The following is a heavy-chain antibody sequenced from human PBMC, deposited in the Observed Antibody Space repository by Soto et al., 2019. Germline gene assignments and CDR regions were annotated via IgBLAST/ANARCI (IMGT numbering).Heavy chain of an antibody. V-gene: IGHV4-30-4*01. CDR1: CGSIISGDYY. CDR3: ARGYSYGRFDFDY. Sequence: PSETLSLTCTFSCGSIISGDYYWSWIRQPPGKGLEWIGYIYYSGSTYYNPSLKSRVTISVDTSKNQFSLKLSSVTAADTAVYYCARGYSYGRFDFDYWGQGTLVTVSS. CDR2: IYYSGST. D-gene: IGHD5-18*01. J-gene: IGHJ4*02.